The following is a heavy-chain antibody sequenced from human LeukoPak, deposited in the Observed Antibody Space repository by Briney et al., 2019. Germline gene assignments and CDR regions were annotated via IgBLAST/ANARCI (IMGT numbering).Heavy chain of an antibody. J-gene: IGHJ4*02. CDR3: ARGGRYDILTGYSLDDIFDY. V-gene: IGHV4-59*01. CDR2: IYYSGST. Sequence: KPSETLSLTCTVSGGSISSYYWSWIRQPPGKGLEWIGYIYYSGSTNYNPSLKSRVTISVDTSKNQFSLKLSSVTAADTAVYYCARGGRYDILTGYSLDDIFDYWGQGTLVTVSS. CDR1: GGSISSYY. D-gene: IGHD3-9*01.